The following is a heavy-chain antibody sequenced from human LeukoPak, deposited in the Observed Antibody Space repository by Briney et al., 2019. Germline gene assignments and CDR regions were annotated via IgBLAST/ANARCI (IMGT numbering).Heavy chain of an antibody. D-gene: IGHD6-19*01. J-gene: IGHJ4*02. V-gene: IGHV4-39*01. CDR1: GGSISSSNYY. Sequence: PSETLSLTCTVSGGSISSSNYYWGWIRQPPGKGLEWIGSIYYSGSTYDNPSLKSRVTISVDTSKNRFSLKLSSVTAADTAVYYCARGGWYFDYWGQGTLVTVSS. CDR3: ARGGWYFDY. CDR2: IYYSGST.